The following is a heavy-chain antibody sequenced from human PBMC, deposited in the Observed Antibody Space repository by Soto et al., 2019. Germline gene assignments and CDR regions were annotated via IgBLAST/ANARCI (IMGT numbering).Heavy chain of an antibody. CDR1: GGSFSGYY. D-gene: IGHD6-13*01. V-gene: IGHV4-34*01. J-gene: IGHJ4*02. CDR2: INHSGST. CDR3: ARGSRIAAAGTRSPTFSDY. Sequence: SETLSLTCAVYGGSFSGYYCSWIRQPPGKGLEWIGEINHSGSTNYNPSLKSRVTISVDTSKNQFSLKLSSVTAADTAVYYCARGSRIAAAGTRSPTFSDYWGQGTLVTVSS.